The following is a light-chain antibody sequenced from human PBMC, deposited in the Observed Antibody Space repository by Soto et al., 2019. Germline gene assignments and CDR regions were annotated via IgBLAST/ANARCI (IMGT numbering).Light chain of an antibody. Sequence: QSALPQPRSVSVSPGQSVTISCTGTSSDVGGYNYVSWFQQHPGKAPKLMIYDVSKRPSGVPDRFSGSKSGNTASLTISGLQAEDEADYYCCSYAGSPYVFGTGTKVTVL. CDR2: DVS. J-gene: IGLJ1*01. CDR1: SSDVGGYNY. V-gene: IGLV2-11*01. CDR3: CSYAGSPYV.